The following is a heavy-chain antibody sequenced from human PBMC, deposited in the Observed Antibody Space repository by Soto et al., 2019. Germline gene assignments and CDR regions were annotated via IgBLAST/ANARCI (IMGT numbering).Heavy chain of an antibody. D-gene: IGHD2-15*01. V-gene: IGHV3-33*08. Sequence: QVQLVESGGGVVQPGGSLRLSCKTSGFTFNTYGMYWVRQAPGKGLEWVAIIWYDGSNKYYGDSVKGRFTISRDNSKNTLYLQMNSLRAEDTALYYCARGDCAGAYCYSWPFNYGVDVWGQGTTVTVSS. J-gene: IGHJ6*02. CDR2: IWYDGSNK. CDR3: ARGDCAGAYCYSWPFNYGVDV. CDR1: GFTFNTYG.